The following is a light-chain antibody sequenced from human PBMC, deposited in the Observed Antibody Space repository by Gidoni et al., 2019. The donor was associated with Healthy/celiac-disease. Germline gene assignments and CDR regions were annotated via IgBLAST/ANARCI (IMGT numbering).Light chain of an antibody. CDR3: QQYYSTPFT. V-gene: IGKV4-1*01. CDR1: QSVLYSSNNKNY. CDR2: WES. J-gene: IGKJ3*01. Sequence: DIVMSQFPASPSVSLGERATINCKSSQSVLYSSNNKNYLAWYQQKPGQPPELLIYWESTRESGVPDRFSGSGSGTDFTLTISSLQAEDVAVYYCQQYYSTPFTFGPGTKVDIK.